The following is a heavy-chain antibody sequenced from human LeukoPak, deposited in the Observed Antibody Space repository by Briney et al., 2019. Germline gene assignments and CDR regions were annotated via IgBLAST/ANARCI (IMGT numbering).Heavy chain of an antibody. V-gene: IGHV4-38-2*02. CDR1: GYSISSGYY. CDR2: IYHSGST. Sequence: SETLSLTCTVSGYSISSGYYWGWIRQPPGKGLEWIGSIYHSGSTYYNPSLKSRVTISVDTSKNQFSLKLSSVTAADTAVYYCARGLVLWNYGSGTPGGNWFDPWGQGTLVTVSS. J-gene: IGHJ5*02. CDR3: ARGLVLWNYGSGTPGGNWFDP. D-gene: IGHD3-10*01.